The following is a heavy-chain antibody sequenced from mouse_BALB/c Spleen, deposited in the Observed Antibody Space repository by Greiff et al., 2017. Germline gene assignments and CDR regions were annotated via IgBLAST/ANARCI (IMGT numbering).Heavy chain of an antibody. J-gene: IGHJ4*01. V-gene: IGHV5-6*01. CDR2: ISSGGSYT. CDR3: ARHNSSGLRPYYYAMDY. Sequence: EVKLMESGGDLVKPGGSLKLSCAASGFTFSSYGMSWVRQTPDKRLEWVATISSGGSYTYYPDSVKGRFTISRDNAKNTLYLQMRSLKSEDTAMYYCARHNSSGLRPYYYAMDYWGQGTSVTVSS. CDR1: GFTFSSYG. D-gene: IGHD3-1*01.